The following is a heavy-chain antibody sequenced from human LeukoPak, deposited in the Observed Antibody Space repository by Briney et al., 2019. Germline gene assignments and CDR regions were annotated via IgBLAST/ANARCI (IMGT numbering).Heavy chain of an antibody. Sequence: GGSLRLSCAASGFTFDDYGMSWVRQAPGKGLEWVSGINWNGGSTTYADSVRGRFTISRDNAKNSLYLQINSLRAEDTAFYYCARLYCSSTSCYPLGDYWGQGTLVTVSS. CDR1: GFTFDDYG. J-gene: IGHJ4*02. V-gene: IGHV3-20*04. CDR3: ARLYCSSTSCYPLGDY. D-gene: IGHD2-2*01. CDR2: INWNGGST.